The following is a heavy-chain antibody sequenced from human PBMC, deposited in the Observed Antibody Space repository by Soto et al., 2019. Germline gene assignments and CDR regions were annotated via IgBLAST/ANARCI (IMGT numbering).Heavy chain of an antibody. Sequence: GGSLRLSCAASGFTFSSYAMHWVRQAPGKGLEWVAVISYDGSNKYYADSVKGRFTISRDNSKNTLYLQMNSLRAEDTAVYYCAREQLRDGLQLAFDYWGQGTLVTVSS. J-gene: IGHJ4*02. CDR2: ISYDGSNK. CDR1: GFTFSSYA. CDR3: AREQLRDGLQLAFDY. V-gene: IGHV3-30-3*01. D-gene: IGHD1-1*01.